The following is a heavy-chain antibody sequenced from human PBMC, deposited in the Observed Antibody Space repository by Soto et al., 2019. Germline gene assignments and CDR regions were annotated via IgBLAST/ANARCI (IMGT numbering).Heavy chain of an antibody. D-gene: IGHD3-10*01. CDR2: IDKDGGER. Sequence: EVQLVQSGGGLVQPGGSLRLSCAASGFTFAAYSMSWVRQAPGKGLEWVADIDKDGGERYYVDSVKGRFINSRDNAKHSLYLEMNTLSDEDTAVYYCARDVSGQWGGLGTDVWGQGTTVAIS. CDR3: ARDVSGQWGGLGTDV. CDR1: GFTFAAYS. V-gene: IGHV3-7*03. J-gene: IGHJ6*02.